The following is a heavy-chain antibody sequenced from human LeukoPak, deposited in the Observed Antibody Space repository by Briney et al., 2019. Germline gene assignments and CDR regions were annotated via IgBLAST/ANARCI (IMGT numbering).Heavy chain of an antibody. CDR3: ARDNGHYDSSGYFDN. J-gene: IGHJ4*02. Sequence: PSETLSLTCTVSGGSISTYYWSWIRQPPGKGLEWIGYIYYSGSTNYNPSLKSRVTTSVDTSKNQFSLKLSSLTAADTAVYYCARDNGHYDSSGYFDNWGQGTLVTVSS. D-gene: IGHD3-22*01. CDR1: GGSISTYY. CDR2: IYYSGST. V-gene: IGHV4-59*12.